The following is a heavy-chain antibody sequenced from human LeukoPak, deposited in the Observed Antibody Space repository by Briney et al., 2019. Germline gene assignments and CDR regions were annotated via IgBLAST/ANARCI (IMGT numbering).Heavy chain of an antibody. Sequence: GASVKVSCKASGGTFSSYAISWVRQAPGQGLEWMGRIIPIRGIANHAQKFQGRVTITADKSTSTAYMQLSSLRSEDTAVYYCASIPTGYYYDSSGSTDYWGQGTLVTVSS. D-gene: IGHD3-22*01. CDR1: GGTFSSYA. J-gene: IGHJ4*02. CDR2: IIPIRGIA. CDR3: ASIPTGYYYDSSGSTDY. V-gene: IGHV1-69*04.